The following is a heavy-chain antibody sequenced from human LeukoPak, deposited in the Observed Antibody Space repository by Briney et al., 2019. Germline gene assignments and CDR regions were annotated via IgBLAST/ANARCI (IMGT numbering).Heavy chain of an antibody. Sequence: PGGSLRLSCAASGFTFSSYGMSWVRQAPGKGLEWVSAISGSGVSTYYADSVKGRFTISRDNSKNTLYLQMNSLRAEDTAVYYCAKVLYYYDSSGCYTPFDYWGQGTLVTVSS. D-gene: IGHD3-22*01. CDR3: AKVLYYYDSSGCYTPFDY. V-gene: IGHV3-23*01. CDR2: ISGSGVST. CDR1: GFTFSSYG. J-gene: IGHJ4*02.